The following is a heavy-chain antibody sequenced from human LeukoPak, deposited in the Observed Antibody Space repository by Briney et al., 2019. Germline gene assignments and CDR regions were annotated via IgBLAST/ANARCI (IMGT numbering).Heavy chain of an antibody. CDR3: ARDRSTNSYAEYFFDY. V-gene: IGHV3-21*01. J-gene: IGHJ4*02. Sequence: PGGSLRLSCAASGFTFSRYSMNWVRQAPGKGLEWVSSISAISTYIYYADSVKGRFSISRDNAKNSLFLQMNSLRAEDTALYYCARDRSTNSYAEYFFDYWGQGTLVTVSS. CDR2: ISAISTYI. D-gene: IGHD5-18*01. CDR1: GFTFSRYS.